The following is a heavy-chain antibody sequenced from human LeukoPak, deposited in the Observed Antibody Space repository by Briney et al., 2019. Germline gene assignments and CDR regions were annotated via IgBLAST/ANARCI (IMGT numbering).Heavy chain of an antibody. D-gene: IGHD4-17*01. J-gene: IGHJ4*02. CDR1: GYTFTGYY. CDR2: INPNSGGT. CDR3: ARGDGDYAKRFFDY. V-gene: IGHV1-2*02. Sequence: ASVKVSCKASGYTFTGYYMHWVRQAPGQGLEWMGWINPNSGGTNYAQRFQGRVTMTRDTSISTAYMELSRLRSDDTAVYYCARGDGDYAKRFFDYWGQGTLVTVSS.